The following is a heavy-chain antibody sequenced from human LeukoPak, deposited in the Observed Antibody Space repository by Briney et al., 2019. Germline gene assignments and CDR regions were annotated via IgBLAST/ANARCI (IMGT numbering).Heavy chain of an antibody. J-gene: IGHJ6*02. D-gene: IGHD6-19*01. CDR3: ASLGGWYGTYYYYGMDV. CDR2: INHSGST. Sequence: SETLSLTCAVYGGSFSGYYWSWIRQPPGKGLEWIGEINHSGSTNYNPSLKSRVTISVDTSKNQFSLKLSPVTAADTAVYYCASLGGWYGTYYYYGMDVWGQGTTVTVSS. V-gene: IGHV4-34*01. CDR1: GGSFSGYY.